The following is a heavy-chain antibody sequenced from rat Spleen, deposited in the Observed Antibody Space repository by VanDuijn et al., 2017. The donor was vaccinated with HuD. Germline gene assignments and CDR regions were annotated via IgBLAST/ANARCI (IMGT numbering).Heavy chain of an antibody. D-gene: IGHD1-12*02. V-gene: IGHV5-19*01. CDR1: GFTFSNFG. J-gene: IGHJ3*01. Sequence: EVQLVESGGGLVQPGRSLKLSCAASGFTFSNFGMHWIRQAPKADLEWVATISYDGGSTNSRDSVKGRFTISRDNSKNTLYLQMNNLRSEDTAMYYCTSGGSNGLNWFAYWGQGTLVTVAS. CDR2: ISYDGGST. CDR3: TSGGSNGLNWFAY.